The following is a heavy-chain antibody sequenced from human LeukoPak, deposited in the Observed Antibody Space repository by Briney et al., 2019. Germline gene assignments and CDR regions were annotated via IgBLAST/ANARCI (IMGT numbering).Heavy chain of an antibody. D-gene: IGHD6-13*01. Sequence: GGSLRLSCAASGFTFNAYAMYWVRQAPGKGLEWVSGIFGSGGSAHYADSVKGRFTISRDNSKNTVYLQMNSLRAEDTAVYYCAKVPYSSSWYAPEFDYWGQGTLVTVSS. CDR2: IFGSGGSA. V-gene: IGHV3-23*01. CDR1: GFTFNAYA. CDR3: AKVPYSSSWYAPEFDY. J-gene: IGHJ4*02.